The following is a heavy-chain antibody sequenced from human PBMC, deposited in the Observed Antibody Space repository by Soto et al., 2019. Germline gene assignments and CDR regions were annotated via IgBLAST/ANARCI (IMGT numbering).Heavy chain of an antibody. V-gene: IGHV4-31*03. D-gene: IGHD1-26*01. CDR2: IYYSGST. J-gene: IGHJ4*02. CDR3: ARDSGLIVGATRFDY. CDR1: GGSISSGGYY. Sequence: PSETLSFTCTVSGGSISSGGYYWSWIRQHPGKGLEWIGYIYYSGSTYYNPSLKSRVTISVDTSKNQFSLKLSSVTAADTAVYYCARDSGLIVGATRFDYWGQGTLVTVSS.